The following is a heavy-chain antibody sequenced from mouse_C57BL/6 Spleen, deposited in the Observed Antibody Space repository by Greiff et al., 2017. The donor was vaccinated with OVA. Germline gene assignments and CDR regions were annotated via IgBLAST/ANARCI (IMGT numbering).Heavy chain of an antibody. CDR2: ISDGGSYT. D-gene: IGHD2-12*01. V-gene: IGHV5-4*01. Sequence: VQLQQSGGGLVKPGGSLKLSCAASGFTFSSYAMSWVRQTPEKRLEWVATISDGGSYTYYPDNVKGRFTISRDNAKNNLYLQMSHLKAEDTAMYDCARGHDGGAWFAYWGQGTLVTVSA. CDR3: ARGHDGGAWFAY. J-gene: IGHJ3*01. CDR1: GFTFSSYA.